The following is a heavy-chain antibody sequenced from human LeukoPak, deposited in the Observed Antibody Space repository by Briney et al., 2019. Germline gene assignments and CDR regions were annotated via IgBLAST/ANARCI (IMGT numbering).Heavy chain of an antibody. CDR3: ARAYYGDPPRFYTTQGLDS. D-gene: IGHD4-17*01. V-gene: IGHV4-59*01. CDR1: GGSISSYY. CDR2: IYYSGST. Sequence: SETLSLTCTVSGGSISSYYWSWIRQPPGKGLEWIGYIYYSGSTNYNPSLKSRVTISVDTSKNQFSLKLSSVTAADTAVYYCARAYYGDPPRFYTTQGLDSWGQGTLVTVSS. J-gene: IGHJ4*02.